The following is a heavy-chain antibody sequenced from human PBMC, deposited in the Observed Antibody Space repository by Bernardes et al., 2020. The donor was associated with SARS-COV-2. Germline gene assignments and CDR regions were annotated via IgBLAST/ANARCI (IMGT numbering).Heavy chain of an antibody. CDR2: IYYSGST. J-gene: IGHJ4*02. D-gene: IGHD1-26*01. CDR1: GGSISSGGYY. V-gene: IGHV4-31*03. Sequence: LSLTCTVSGGSISSGGYYWSWIRQHPGKGLEWIGYIYYSGSTYYNPSLKSRVTISVDTSKNQFSLKLSSVTAADTAVYYCARGRYSGSYYGYWGQGTLVTVSS. CDR3: ARGRYSGSYYGY.